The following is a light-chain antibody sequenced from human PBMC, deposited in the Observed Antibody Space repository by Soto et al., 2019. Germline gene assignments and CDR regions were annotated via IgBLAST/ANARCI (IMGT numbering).Light chain of an antibody. CDR3: QQYNSYS. CDR1: QAINIW. Sequence: DIQMTQSPSTLSASVVDSVTRTCRASQAINIWLAWYQQKPGKAPKLLIYDASSLESGVPSRFSGSGSGTEFTLTISSLQPDDFATYYCQQYNSYSFGQGTKVDIK. V-gene: IGKV1-5*01. J-gene: IGKJ1*01. CDR2: DAS.